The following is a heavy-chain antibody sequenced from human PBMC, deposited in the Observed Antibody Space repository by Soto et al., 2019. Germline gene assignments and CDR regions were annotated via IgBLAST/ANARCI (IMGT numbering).Heavy chain of an antibody. Sequence: SETLSLTRTVSGGSISSSRYYWGWIRQPPGKGLEWIGSIYYSGSTYYNPSLKSRVTISVDMSKNQFSLKLSSVTAADTAVYYCARQQGYDILTGYLYGMDVWGQGTTVTVSS. D-gene: IGHD3-9*01. J-gene: IGHJ6*02. CDR1: GGSISSSRYY. CDR2: IYYSGST. V-gene: IGHV4-39*01. CDR3: ARQQGYDILTGYLYGMDV.